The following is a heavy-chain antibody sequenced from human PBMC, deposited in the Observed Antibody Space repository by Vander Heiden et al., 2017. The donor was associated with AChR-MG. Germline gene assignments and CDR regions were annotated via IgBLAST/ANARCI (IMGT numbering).Heavy chain of an antibody. D-gene: IGHD2-15*01. J-gene: IGHJ5*02. CDR3: ARDPGYCSGGSCYTAGS. CDR1: GGTFSSYA. V-gene: IGHV1-69*01. Sequence: QVQLVQSGAEVKKPGSSVKVSCQASGGTFSSYAISWVRQAPGQGLEWMGGIIPIFGTANYAQKFQGRVTITADESTSTAYMELSSLRSEDTAVYYCARDPGYCSGGSCYTAGSWGQGTLVTVSS. CDR2: IIPIFGTA.